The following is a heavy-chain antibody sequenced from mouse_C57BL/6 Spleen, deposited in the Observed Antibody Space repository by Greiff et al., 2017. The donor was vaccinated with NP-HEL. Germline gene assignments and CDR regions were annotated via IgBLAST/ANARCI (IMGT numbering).Heavy chain of an antibody. CDR1: GFNIKDYY. CDR3: ARRWGTTVVAYYFDY. Sequence: VQLKQSGAELVKPGASVKLSCTASGFNIKDYYMHWVKQRTEQGLEWIGRIDPEDGETKYAPKFQGKATITADTSSNTAYLQLSSLTSEDTAVYYCARRWGTTVVAYYFDYWGQGTTLTVSS. V-gene: IGHV14-2*01. J-gene: IGHJ2*01. D-gene: IGHD1-1*01. CDR2: IDPEDGET.